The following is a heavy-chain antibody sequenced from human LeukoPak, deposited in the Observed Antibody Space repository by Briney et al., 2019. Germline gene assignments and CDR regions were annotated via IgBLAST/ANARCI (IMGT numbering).Heavy chain of an antibody. CDR1: GGSISSGGYY. Sequence: PSETLSLTCTVSGGSISSGGYYWSWIRQHPGKGLEWIGYIYYSGSTYYNPSLKSRVTISVDTSKNQFSLKLSSVTAADTAVYYCARGLYPQTSVWPTVTTNGGILFGYWGQGTLVTVSS. J-gene: IGHJ4*02. CDR2: IYYSGST. V-gene: IGHV4-31*03. CDR3: ARGLYPQTSVWPTVTTNGGILFGY. D-gene: IGHD4-17*01.